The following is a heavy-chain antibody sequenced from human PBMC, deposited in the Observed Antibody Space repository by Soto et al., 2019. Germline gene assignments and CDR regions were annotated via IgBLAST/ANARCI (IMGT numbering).Heavy chain of an antibody. Sequence: PGGSLRLSCAASGFTFDDYARHWVRQAPGKGLEWVSGISWNSGSIGYADSVKGRFTISRDNAKNSLYLQMNSLRAEDTALYYCAKDISPQWLRYYFDYWGQGTLVTVSS. D-gene: IGHD6-19*01. J-gene: IGHJ4*02. CDR2: ISWNSGSI. CDR1: GFTFDDYA. CDR3: AKDISPQWLRYYFDY. V-gene: IGHV3-9*01.